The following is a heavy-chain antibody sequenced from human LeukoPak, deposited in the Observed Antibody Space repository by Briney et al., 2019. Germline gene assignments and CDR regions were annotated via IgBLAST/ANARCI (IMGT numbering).Heavy chain of an antibody. J-gene: IGHJ4*02. D-gene: IGHD6-19*01. CDR3: AKSPSQYSSGWFQGYFDY. CDR1: GFTFSSYG. Sequence: GRSLRLSCAASGFTFSSYGMHWVRQAPGKGLEWVAVIWYDGSNKYYADSVKGRFTISRDNSKNTLYLQMNSLRAEDTAVYYCAKSPSQYSSGWFQGYFDYWGQGTLVTVSS. V-gene: IGHV3-33*06. CDR2: IWYDGSNK.